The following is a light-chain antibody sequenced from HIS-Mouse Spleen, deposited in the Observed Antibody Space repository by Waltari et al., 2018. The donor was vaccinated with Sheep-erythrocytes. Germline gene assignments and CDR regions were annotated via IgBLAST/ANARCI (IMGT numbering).Light chain of an antibody. J-gene: IGLJ2*01. CDR2: RDS. CDR1: NIGSKN. Sequence: SYELTQPLSVSVALGQTARITCGGNNIGSKNVHRYQQKPGQAPVLVIHRDSNRPSGIPGRFSGSNSGNTATLTISRAQAGDEADYYCQVWDSSTVVFGGGTKLTVL. V-gene: IGLV3-9*01. CDR3: QVWDSSTVV.